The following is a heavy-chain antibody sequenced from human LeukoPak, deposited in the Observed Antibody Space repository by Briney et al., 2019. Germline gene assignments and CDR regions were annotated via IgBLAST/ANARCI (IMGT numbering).Heavy chain of an antibody. CDR1: GFTFINSW. CDR3: ARDSDGSLDY. D-gene: IGHD1-26*01. J-gene: IGHJ4*02. Sequence: GASLRLSCAASGFTFINSWMAWARQDPGKCLEWVANIKQVGSTKHYASSLKGRFTISRDNPKNSVYVQMNSLRADDTAVYYCARDSDGSLDYWGQGILVTVAS. V-gene: IGHV3-7*01. CDR2: IKQVGSTK.